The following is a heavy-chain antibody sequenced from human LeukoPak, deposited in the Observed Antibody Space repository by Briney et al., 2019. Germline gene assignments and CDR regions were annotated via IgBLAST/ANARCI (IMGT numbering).Heavy chain of an antibody. D-gene: IGHD6-13*01. Sequence: PGRSLRLSCAASGFTFDDYAMPWVRHAPGKGLEWVSAISGSGGSTYYADSVKGRFTISRDNSKNTLYLQMNSLRAEDTAVYYCAKPPRSAAGNVGAFDYWGQGTLVTVSS. CDR1: GFTFDDYA. CDR2: ISGSGGST. CDR3: AKPPRSAAGNVGAFDY. V-gene: IGHV3-23*01. J-gene: IGHJ4*02.